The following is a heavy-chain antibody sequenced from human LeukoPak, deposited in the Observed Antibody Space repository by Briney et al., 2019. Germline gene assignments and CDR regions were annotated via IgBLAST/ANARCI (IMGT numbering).Heavy chain of an antibody. CDR2: IGTAGDT. CDR1: GFTFSSYD. D-gene: IGHD1-26*01. CDR3: ARDGVGVAPGDVFDI. J-gene: IGHJ3*02. V-gene: IGHV3-13*01. Sequence: GGSLRLSCAASGFTFSSYDMHWVRQATGKGLEWVSAIGTAGDTYYPGSVKGRFTISRENAKNSLYLQMNSLRAGDTAVYYCARDGVGVAPGDVFDIWGQGTMVTVSS.